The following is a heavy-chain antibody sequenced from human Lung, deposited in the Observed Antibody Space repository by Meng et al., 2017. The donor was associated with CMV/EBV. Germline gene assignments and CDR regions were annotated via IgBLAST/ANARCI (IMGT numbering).Heavy chain of an antibody. V-gene: IGHV3-13*01. CDR1: GFTFSTYD. J-gene: IGHJ4*02. CDR3: ARARSPTHFDY. CDR2: IGTVGDT. Sequence: GGSLRLSCTASGFTFSTYDFHWVRKPTGKGLEWVSSIGTVGDTYSIGSVKGRFIISREDAKNSVYLQMNGLRDGDTGLYYCARARSPTHFDYWGQGELVNVSS.